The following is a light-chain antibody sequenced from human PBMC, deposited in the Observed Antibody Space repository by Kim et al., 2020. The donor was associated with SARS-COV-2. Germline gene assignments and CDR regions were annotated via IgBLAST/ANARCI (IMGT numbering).Light chain of an antibody. V-gene: IGLV1-40*01. CDR3: QSFDSRSVM. Sequence: PGQRVTISCTGSSSNIGAGYDVHWYQQVAGTAPTRLIYGNNTRPSGVPDRFSGAKSGTAAAVAITGLQAEDEADYYCQSFDSRSVMFGGGTQLTVL. CDR1: SSNIGAGYD. CDR2: GNN. J-gene: IGLJ3*02.